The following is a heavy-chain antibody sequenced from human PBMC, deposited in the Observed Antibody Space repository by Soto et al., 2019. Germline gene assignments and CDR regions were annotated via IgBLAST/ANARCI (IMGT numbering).Heavy chain of an antibody. CDR2: INHGGST. CDR3: ARSLYCSGGSCYRGADAFDI. V-gene: IGHV4-34*01. D-gene: IGHD2-15*01. J-gene: IGHJ3*02. CDR1: GGSFSGYY. Sequence: PSETLSLTCAVYGGSFSGYYWSWIRQPPGKGLEWIGEINHGGSTNYNPSLKSRVTISVDTSKNQFSLKLSSVTAVDTAVYYCARSLYCSGGSCYRGADAFDIWGQGTMVTVSS.